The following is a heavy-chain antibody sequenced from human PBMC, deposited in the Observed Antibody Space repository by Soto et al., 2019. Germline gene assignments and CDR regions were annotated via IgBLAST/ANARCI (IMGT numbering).Heavy chain of an antibody. D-gene: IGHD6-13*01. J-gene: IGHJ5*02. CDR3: ASSSWTLNWFDP. CDR1: GGSISSSSYY. V-gene: IGHV4-39*01. Sequence: SETLSLTGTVSGGSISSSSYYWGWIRQPPGKGLEWIGSIYYSGSTYYNPSLKSRVTISVDTSKNQFSLKLSSVTAADTAVYYCASSSWTLNWFDPWGQGTLVTVSS. CDR2: IYYSGST.